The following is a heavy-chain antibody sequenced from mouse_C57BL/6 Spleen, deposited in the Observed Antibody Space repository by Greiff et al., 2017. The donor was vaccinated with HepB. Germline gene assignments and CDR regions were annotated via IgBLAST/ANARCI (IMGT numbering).Heavy chain of an antibody. Sequence: VKLQESGPELVKPGASVKISCKASGYAFSSSWMNWVKQRPGKGLEWIGRIYPGDGDTNYNGKFKGKATLTADKSSSTAYMQLSSLTSEDSAVYFCAREAHYYGSSYDYWGQGTTLTVSS. CDR1: GYAFSSSW. V-gene: IGHV1-82*01. D-gene: IGHD1-1*01. J-gene: IGHJ2*01. CDR3: AREAHYYGSSYDY. CDR2: IYPGDGDT.